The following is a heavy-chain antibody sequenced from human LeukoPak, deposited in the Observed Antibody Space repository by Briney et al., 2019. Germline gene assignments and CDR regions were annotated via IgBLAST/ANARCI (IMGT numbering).Heavy chain of an antibody. CDR1: RFTFRTYW. D-gene: IGHD3-22*01. CDR2: ISGSGGST. V-gene: IGHV3-23*01. CDR3: AKASAMIVVVSKHFDY. J-gene: IGHJ4*02. Sequence: PGGSLRLSCAASRFTFRTYWMHWVRQAPGKGLEWISAISGSGGSTYYADSVKGRFTISRDNSKNTLYLQMNSLRAEDTAVYYCAKASAMIVVVSKHFDYWGQGTLVTVSS.